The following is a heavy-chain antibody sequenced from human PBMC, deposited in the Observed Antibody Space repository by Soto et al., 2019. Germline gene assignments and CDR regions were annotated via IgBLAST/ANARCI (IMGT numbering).Heavy chain of an antibody. V-gene: IGHV4-59*08. Sequence: PSETLSLTCTVSGRSISSYYWSWIRQPPGKGLEWIGYIYYSGSTNYNPSLKSRVTISVDTSKNQFCLKLSSVTAADTAVYYCARRTAGFGELGGSRNYYCYYCVELWGQGTTVTVSS. CDR1: GRSISSYY. D-gene: IGHD3-10*01. CDR2: IYYSGST. J-gene: IGHJ6*02. CDR3: ARRTAGFGELGGSRNYYCYYCVEL.